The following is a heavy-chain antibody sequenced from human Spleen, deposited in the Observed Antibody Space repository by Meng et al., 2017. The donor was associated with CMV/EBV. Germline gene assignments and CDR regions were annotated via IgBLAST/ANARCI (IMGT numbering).Heavy chain of an antibody. CDR2: MNPNSGNT. D-gene: IGHD2-2*02. V-gene: IGHV1-8*03. Sequence: ASVKVSCKASGYTFTSYDINWVRQATGQGLEWMGWMNPNSGNTGYAQKFQGRVTITRNTSISTAYMELSSLRSEDTAVYYCAREPYCSSTSCYSRYAFDIWGQGTMVTVSS. CDR3: AREPYCSSTSCYSRYAFDI. J-gene: IGHJ3*02. CDR1: GYTFTSYD.